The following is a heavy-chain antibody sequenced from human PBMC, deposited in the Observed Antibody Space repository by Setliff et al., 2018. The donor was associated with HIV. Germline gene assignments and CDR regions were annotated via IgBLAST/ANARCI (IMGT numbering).Heavy chain of an antibody. CDR1: GGSISSGGYY. V-gene: IGHV4-31*03. CDR3: ARQFPPYHSGAHYSDL. J-gene: IGHJ5*02. Sequence: PSETLSLTCTVSGGSISSGGYYWSWIRQHPGKGLEWIGYIYYSGSTYYNPSLKSRVTISVDTSKNQFSLKLTSVTAADAAIYYCARQFPPYHSGAHYSDLWSQGTLVTVSS. D-gene: IGHD6-19*01. CDR2: IYYSGST.